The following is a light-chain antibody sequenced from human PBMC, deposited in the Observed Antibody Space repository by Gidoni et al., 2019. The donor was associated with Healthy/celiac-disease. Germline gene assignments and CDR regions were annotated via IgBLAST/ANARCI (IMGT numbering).Light chain of an antibody. CDR3: QQYNNWPRTYT. CDR2: GAS. Sequence: EIVMTQSPATLSVSPGERATLSCRVSQSVSSNLAWYQQKPGQAPRLLIYGASTRATGIPARFSGSGSGTEFTLTISSLQSEDFAVYYCQQYNNWPRTYTFGQGTKLEIK. J-gene: IGKJ2*01. V-gene: IGKV3-15*01. CDR1: QSVSSN.